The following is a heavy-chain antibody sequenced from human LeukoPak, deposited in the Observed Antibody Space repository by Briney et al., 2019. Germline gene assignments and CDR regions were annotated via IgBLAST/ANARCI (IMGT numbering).Heavy chain of an antibody. V-gene: IGHV1-2*02. CDR1: GYTFTGYY. D-gene: IGHD3-10*01. CDR2: INPNSGGT. Sequence: GASVKVSCKASGYTFTGYYMHWVRQAPGQGLEWMGWINPNSGGTNYAQKFQGRVTMTRDTSISTAYMELSRLRSDDTAVYYCAALLATRGGGDAFDIWGQGTMVTVSS. J-gene: IGHJ3*02. CDR3: AALLATRGGGDAFDI.